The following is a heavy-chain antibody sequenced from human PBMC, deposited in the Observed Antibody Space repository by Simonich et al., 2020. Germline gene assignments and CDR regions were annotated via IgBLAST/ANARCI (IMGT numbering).Heavy chain of an antibody. Sequence: EVQLVQSGAEVKKPGESLKISCKGSGYSFTGYWIGWVRQMPGKGLEWVGIILHCDSDTRYRPSFQGKVTISADKSISTAYLQWSSLKASDNAMYYCARQLNDFDIWGQGTMVTVSS. CDR3: ARQLNDFDI. V-gene: IGHV5-51*01. D-gene: IGHD1-1*01. CDR2: ILHCDSDT. J-gene: IGHJ3*02. CDR1: GYSFTGYW.